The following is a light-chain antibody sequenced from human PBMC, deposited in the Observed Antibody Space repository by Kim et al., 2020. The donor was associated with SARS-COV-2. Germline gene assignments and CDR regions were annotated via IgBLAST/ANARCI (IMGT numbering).Light chain of an antibody. V-gene: IGLV3-1*01. Sequence: SYELTQPPSVSVSPGQTASISCSGDKLGDKYACWYQQKPGQSPVLVIFQDNKRPSGIPERFSGSNSGNTATLTISGTQAMDEADYYGLTWDSRLYV. J-gene: IGLJ1*01. CDR3: LTWDSRLYV. CDR1: KLGDKY. CDR2: QDN.